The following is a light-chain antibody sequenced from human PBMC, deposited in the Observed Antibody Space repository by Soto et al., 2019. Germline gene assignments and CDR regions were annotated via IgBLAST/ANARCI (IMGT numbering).Light chain of an antibody. CDR1: QSVLYSSNNKNY. CDR3: QQYYSTPFT. J-gene: IGKJ3*01. V-gene: IGKV4-1*01. Sequence: VMTQSPDSLAVSLGERATINCKSSQSVLYSSNNKNYLAWYQQKPGQPPKLLIYWASTRESGVPDRFTGSGSGAEFTLTISSLQAEDVAVYYCQQYYSTPFTFGPGTKVDVK. CDR2: WAS.